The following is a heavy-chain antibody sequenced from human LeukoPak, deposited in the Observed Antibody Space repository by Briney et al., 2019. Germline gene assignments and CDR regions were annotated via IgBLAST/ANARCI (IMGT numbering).Heavy chain of an antibody. CDR2: ISDSGST. CDR3: ARHGRTTVVTRDSAFDI. D-gene: IGHD4-23*01. CDR1: GFSISSTIYY. Sequence: PSETLSLTCTVSGFSISSTIYYWVWIRQPPGKGLEWIGTISDSGSTYYSPALKSRVTISVDMPKNRFSLKLSSVTATDPAVYYCARHGRTTVVTRDSAFDIWGQGTMVTVSS. J-gene: IGHJ3*02. V-gene: IGHV4-39*01.